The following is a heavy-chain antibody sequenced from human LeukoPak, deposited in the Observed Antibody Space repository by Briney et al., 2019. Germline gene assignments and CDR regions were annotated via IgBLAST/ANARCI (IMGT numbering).Heavy chain of an antibody. D-gene: IGHD4-17*01. CDR2: ISVSGGNT. CDR1: GFTFSSYA. Sequence: PGGSLRLSCAASGFTFSSYAMSWVRQAPGKGLEWVSTISVSGGNTYYADSVKGRFTISRDNSKSTMYMQMNSLRVEDTAVYYCAKGWRGDYRLYYFDYWGQGTLVSVSS. J-gene: IGHJ4*02. V-gene: IGHV3-23*01. CDR3: AKGWRGDYRLYYFDY.